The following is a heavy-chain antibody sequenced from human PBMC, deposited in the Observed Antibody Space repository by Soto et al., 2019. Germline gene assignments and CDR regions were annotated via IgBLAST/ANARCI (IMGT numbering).Heavy chain of an antibody. CDR2: IRSKAYGGTT. V-gene: IGHV3-49*03. CDR1: GFTFGDYA. CDR3: TRGSRYDILTGYSSYDYYYYMDV. J-gene: IGHJ6*03. Sequence: GGSLSLSCTASGFTFGDYAMSWFRQAPGKGLEWVGFIRSKAYGGTTEYAASVKGRFTISRDDSKSIAYLQMNSLKTEDTAVYYCTRGSRYDILTGYSSYDYYYYMDVWGKGTTVTVSS. D-gene: IGHD3-9*01.